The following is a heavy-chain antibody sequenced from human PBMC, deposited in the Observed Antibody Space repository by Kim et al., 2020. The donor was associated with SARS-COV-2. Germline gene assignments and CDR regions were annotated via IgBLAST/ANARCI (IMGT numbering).Heavy chain of an antibody. Sequence: GGSLRLSCAASGFTFSSYAMHWVRQAPGKGLEWVAVIWYDGSNKYYADSVKGRFTISRDNSKNTLYLQMNSLRAEDTAVYYCAKPTGVVHYYGMDVWGQG. CDR2: IWYDGSNK. D-gene: IGHD1-1*01. CDR3: AKPTGVVHYYGMDV. J-gene: IGHJ6*02. V-gene: IGHV3-33*06. CDR1: GFTFSSYA.